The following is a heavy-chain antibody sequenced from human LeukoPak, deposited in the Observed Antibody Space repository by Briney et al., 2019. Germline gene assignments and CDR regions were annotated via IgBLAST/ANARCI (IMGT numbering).Heavy chain of an antibody. D-gene: IGHD4-17*01. V-gene: IGHV3-74*01. CDR3: ARPGGYGDYAY. CDR2: INSDGSST. CDR1: GFTFSSYW. J-gene: IGHJ4*02. Sequence: PGGSLRLSCAASGFTFSSYWMHWVRQAPGKGLVWVSRINSDGSSTSYADSVKGRFTISRDNAKNTLYLQMNSLRAEDTAVHYCARPGGYGDYAYWGQGTLVTVPS.